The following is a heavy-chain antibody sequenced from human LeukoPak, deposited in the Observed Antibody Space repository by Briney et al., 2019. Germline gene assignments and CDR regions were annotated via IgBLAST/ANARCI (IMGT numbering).Heavy chain of an antibody. CDR2: ISSEGKTT. Sequence: GGSLRLSCSASGFIFSPYAMHWVRQAPGKELEYVSSISSEGKTTYYADSVKGRFTISRDNSKNTLSLQVSSLRTEDTAVYYCAKDRYSYAFEYSDSWGQGTLVTVSS. CDR1: GFIFSPYA. D-gene: IGHD5-18*01. V-gene: IGHV3-64*04. J-gene: IGHJ4*02. CDR3: AKDRYSYAFEYSDS.